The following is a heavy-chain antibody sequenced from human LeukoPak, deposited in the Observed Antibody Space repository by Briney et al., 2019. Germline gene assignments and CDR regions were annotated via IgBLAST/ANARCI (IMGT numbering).Heavy chain of an antibody. Sequence: GASVKVSCKASGYTFTSYAMHWVRQAPGQRLEWMGWINAGNGNTKYSQKSQGRVTITRDTSASTAYMELSSLRSEDTAVYYCARAKGRYFDWFPDYWGQGTLVTVSS. CDR2: INAGNGNT. CDR3: ARAKGRYFDWFPDY. D-gene: IGHD3-9*01. CDR1: GYTFTSYA. V-gene: IGHV1-3*01. J-gene: IGHJ4*02.